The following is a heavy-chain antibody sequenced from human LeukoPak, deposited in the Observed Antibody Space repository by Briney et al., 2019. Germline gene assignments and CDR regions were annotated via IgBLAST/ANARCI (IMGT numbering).Heavy chain of an antibody. V-gene: IGHV3-33*01. CDR1: GFTFRTNG. J-gene: IGHJ4*02. CDR3: ARGDDSSSWSFDY. CDR2: IWYDGSNK. Sequence: GGSLRLSCAASGFTFRTNGRPWVRQAPGKGLEWGVVIWYDGSNKYYADSVKGRFTISRDNSKNTLYLKMNSLRAEDTAVYYCARGDDSSSWSFDYWGQGTLVTVSS. D-gene: IGHD6-13*01.